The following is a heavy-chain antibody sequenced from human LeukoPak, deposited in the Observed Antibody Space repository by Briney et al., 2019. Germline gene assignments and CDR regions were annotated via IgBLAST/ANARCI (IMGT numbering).Heavy chain of an antibody. CDR3: ARAGWYGRYFDY. CDR1: GGSISSYY. CDR2: IYYSGST. D-gene: IGHD6-19*01. J-gene: IGHJ4*02. V-gene: IGHV4-59*01. Sequence: SETLSLTCTVSGGSISSYYWSWIRQPPGKGLEWIGYIYYSGSTNYNRSLKSRVTISVDTSKNQFSLRLSSVTAADTAVYYCARAGWYGRYFDYWGQGTLVTASS.